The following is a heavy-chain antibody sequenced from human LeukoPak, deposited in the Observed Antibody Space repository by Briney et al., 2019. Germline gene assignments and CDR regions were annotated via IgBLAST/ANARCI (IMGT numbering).Heavy chain of an antibody. D-gene: IGHD1-26*01. CDR3: ARHRGAKDGSDI. V-gene: IGHV5-51*01. CDR1: EYTFTSSW. Sequence: GESLKISCQGSEYTFTSSWIGWVRQMLGKGLEWMGSVFPGDSDTRYLPSFEGQVTISADKAINTAYLQWSSLKALDTAMYYCARHRGAKDGSDIWGQGTMVTVAS. CDR2: VFPGDSDT. J-gene: IGHJ3*02.